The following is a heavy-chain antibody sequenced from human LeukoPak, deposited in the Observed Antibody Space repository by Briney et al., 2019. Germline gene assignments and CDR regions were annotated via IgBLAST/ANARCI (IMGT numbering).Heavy chain of an antibody. CDR1: GGTISSYY. CDR3: ARVRSLGSGSYNIYFDY. V-gene: IGHV4-4*02. D-gene: IGHD3-10*01. CDR2: IYHSGST. Sequence: PSETLSLTCTVSGGTISSYYWSWVRQPPGKGLEWIGEIYHSGSTNYNPSLKSRVTISVDKSKNQFSLKLSSVTAADTAVYYCARVRSLGSGSYNIYFDYWGQGTLVTVSS. J-gene: IGHJ4*02.